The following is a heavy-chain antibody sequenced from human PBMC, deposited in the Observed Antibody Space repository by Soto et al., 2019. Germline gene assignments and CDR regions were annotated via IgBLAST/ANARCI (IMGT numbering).Heavy chain of an antibody. Sequence: GGSLRLSCAASGFTFSSYAMSWVRQAPGKGLEWVSAISGSGGSTYYADSVKGRFTISRDNSKNTLYLQMNSLRAEDTAVYYCAKDSIVGATTYYYGMDVWGQGTTVTVSS. V-gene: IGHV3-23*01. CDR1: GFTFSSYA. J-gene: IGHJ6*02. CDR2: ISGSGGST. CDR3: AKDSIVGATTYYYGMDV. D-gene: IGHD1-26*01.